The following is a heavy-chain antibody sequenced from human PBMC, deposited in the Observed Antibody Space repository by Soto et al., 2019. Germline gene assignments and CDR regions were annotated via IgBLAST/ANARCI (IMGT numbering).Heavy chain of an antibody. D-gene: IGHD1-26*01. J-gene: IGHJ4*02. CDR2: ISGRDEST. Sequence: EVQLLESGGGLVQPGGSLRLYCAASGFTFSTYAMSWVRQAPGKGLEWVTAISGRDESTYYADSVKGRFTISRDNSKNTLYLQMSSLRAEDTAVYYCAKDRLSGSYHRYFDSWCQGTLVTVSS. V-gene: IGHV3-23*01. CDR3: AKDRLSGSYHRYFDS. CDR1: GFTFSTYA.